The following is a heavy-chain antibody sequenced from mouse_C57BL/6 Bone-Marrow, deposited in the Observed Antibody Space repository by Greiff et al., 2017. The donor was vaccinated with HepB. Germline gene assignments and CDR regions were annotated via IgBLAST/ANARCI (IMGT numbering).Heavy chain of an antibody. CDR1: GYTFTSYW. J-gene: IGHJ2*01. D-gene: IGHD1-1*01. V-gene: IGHV1-69*01. Sequence: QVQLQQSGAELVMPGASVKLSCKASGYTFTSYWMHWVKQRPGQGLEWIGEIDPSDSYTNYNQKFKGKSTLTVDKSSSTAYMQLSSLTSEDSAVYYCARVPTVVADYWGQGTTLTVSS. CDR3: ARVPTVVADY. CDR2: IDPSDSYT.